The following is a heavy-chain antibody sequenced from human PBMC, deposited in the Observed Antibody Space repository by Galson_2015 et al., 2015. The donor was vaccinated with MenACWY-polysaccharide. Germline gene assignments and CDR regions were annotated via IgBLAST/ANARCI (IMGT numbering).Heavy chain of an antibody. V-gene: IGHV4-4*02. CDR1: GGSISSNW. D-gene: IGHD1-26*01. J-gene: IGHJ4*02. CDR3: APQVGAAGR. CDR2: VYQSGST. Sequence: ETLSLTCAVSGGSISSNWWSWVRQPPGKGLEWIGEVYQSGSTNYNPSLKSRVTMSVDKSKNQFSLKLTSVTAADTAVYYCAPQVGAAGRWSQGVPVTVSS.